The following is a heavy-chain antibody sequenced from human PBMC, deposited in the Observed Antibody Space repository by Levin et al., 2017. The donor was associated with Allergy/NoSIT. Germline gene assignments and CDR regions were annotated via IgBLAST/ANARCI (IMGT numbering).Heavy chain of an antibody. CDR3: AKGGDYVWGSYRPEEKHYFDS. D-gene: IGHD3-16*02. Sequence: GESLKISCAASGFTFSDYGMHWVRQAPGKGLEWVAVISYDGYNKYYADSVKGRFTISRDNSKSTVYLQMNSLRPEDTALYYCAKGGDYVWGSYRPEEKHYFDSWGRGTLVTVSS. V-gene: IGHV3-30*18. CDR1: GFTFSDYG. CDR2: ISYDGYNK. J-gene: IGHJ4*02.